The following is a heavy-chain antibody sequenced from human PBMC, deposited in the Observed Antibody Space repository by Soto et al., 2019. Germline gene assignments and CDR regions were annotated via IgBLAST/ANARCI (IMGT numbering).Heavy chain of an antibody. D-gene: IGHD1-1*01. CDR1: GFTFNDYS. V-gene: IGHV3-23*01. Sequence: GGPLRLSCAASGFTFNDYSVTWVRQAPGKGLQWVSTVSTSGTSTYYADPVKGRFTISRDNSKNTLYLQMNSLSVEDTAIYYCAKETGHGLWYFDPWGRGTLVT. CDR2: VSTSGTST. J-gene: IGHJ2*01. CDR3: AKETGHGLWYFDP.